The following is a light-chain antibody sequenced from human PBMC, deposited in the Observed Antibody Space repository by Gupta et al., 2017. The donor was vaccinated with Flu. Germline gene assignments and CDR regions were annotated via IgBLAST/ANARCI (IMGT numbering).Light chain of an antibody. Sequence: DIQITQSPSALYASLGDRISSTCLASEDINHYLNWYQQGPGEAPNLLVYSASTVEGGVPSRFSGSGSGTDFTLIIGRLQPGDFATYYWQQTDNTPNTFGQGTKL. V-gene: IGKV1-39*01. CDR1: EDINHY. CDR2: SAS. J-gene: IGKJ2*01. CDR3: QQTDNTPNT.